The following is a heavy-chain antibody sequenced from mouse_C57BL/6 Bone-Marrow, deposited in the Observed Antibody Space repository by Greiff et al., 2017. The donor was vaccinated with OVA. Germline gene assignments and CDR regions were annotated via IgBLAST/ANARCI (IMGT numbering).Heavy chain of an antibody. CDR1: GFTFSSYG. J-gene: IGHJ4*01. CDR3: ARNGYDDAMDY. CDR2: ISSGGSYT. D-gene: IGHD2-2*01. Sequence: EVKLMESGGDLLKPGGSLKLSCAASGFTFSSYGMSWVRQTPDKRLEWVATISSGGSYTSYPDSVKGRFTISRDNAKNTLYLQMSSLKSEDTAMYYCARNGYDDAMDYWGQGTSVTVSS. V-gene: IGHV5-6*01.